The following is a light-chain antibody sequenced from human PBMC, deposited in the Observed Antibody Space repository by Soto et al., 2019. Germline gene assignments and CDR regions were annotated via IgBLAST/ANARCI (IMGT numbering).Light chain of an antibody. V-gene: IGLV1-51*01. Sequence: SVLRQPPSVSTAPGQKVTISCSGSSSSIGGNSVPWYQQSPGTPPKLSMYDDDKRPSGIPVRFSGCKSGTSATLRITGFQTGDEAYYYCVSWDSCLCADVCPTGTTVTVL. CDR3: VSWDSCLCADV. CDR2: DDD. J-gene: IGLJ1*01. CDR1: SSSIGGNS.